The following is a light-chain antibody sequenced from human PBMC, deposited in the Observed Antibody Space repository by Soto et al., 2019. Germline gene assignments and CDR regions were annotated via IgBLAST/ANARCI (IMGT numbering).Light chain of an antibody. J-gene: IGKJ2*01. CDR3: QQNGSSPLYT. V-gene: IGKV3-20*01. CDR1: QSIGSS. Sequence: ELVLTQSPDSLSLSPGERATVSCRASQSIGSSLSWYQHRPGQSPRLLIYGASYRTSGIPDRFTGSGSGTHFTLTISKLEPEDFAVYYCQQNGSSPLYTFGQWTRFEI. CDR2: GAS.